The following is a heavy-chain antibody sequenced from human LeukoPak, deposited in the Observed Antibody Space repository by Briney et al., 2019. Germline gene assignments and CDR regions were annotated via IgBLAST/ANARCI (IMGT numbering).Heavy chain of an antibody. CDR3: TLADGGDTGDY. V-gene: IGHV3-23*01. CDR2: VGGSGGLT. CDR1: GFTFSTFA. Sequence: GGSLRLSCAASGFTFSTFALSWVRQAPGKGLEWVSAVGGSGGLTYYADSVRGRFTISRDNSKNTLYLEMNSLRVEDTGVHYCTLADGGDTGDYWGQGTLVTVSS. J-gene: IGHJ4*02. D-gene: IGHD2-21*02.